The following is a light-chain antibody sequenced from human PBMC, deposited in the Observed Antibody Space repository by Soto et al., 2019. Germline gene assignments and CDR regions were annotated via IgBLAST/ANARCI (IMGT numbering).Light chain of an antibody. V-gene: IGKV3-20*01. J-gene: IGKJ1*01. CDR3: QQYGYSPWT. CDR2: GAS. Sequence: EIVLTQSPVTLSLSPGERATLSCRASESVNSAYLAWYLHRPAQAPRLLIYGASSRATGVPDRFSGSGSGTEFTLTITRLEPADFALYYCQQYGYSPWTFGLGTKVDIK. CDR1: ESVNSAY.